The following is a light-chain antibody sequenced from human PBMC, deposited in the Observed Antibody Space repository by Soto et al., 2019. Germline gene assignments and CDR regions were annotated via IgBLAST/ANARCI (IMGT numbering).Light chain of an antibody. CDR3: ETWDSNIRV. CDR2: LEGSGSY. Sequence: QLVLTQSSSASASLGSSVKLTCTLSSGHKTYVIAWHQQQPGKAPRFLIELEGSGSYNKGSGIPDRFSGSSSGADRYLTISNLQSEDEADYYCETWDSNIRVFGGGTKLTVL. CDR1: SGHKTYV. J-gene: IGLJ3*02. V-gene: IGLV4-60*03.